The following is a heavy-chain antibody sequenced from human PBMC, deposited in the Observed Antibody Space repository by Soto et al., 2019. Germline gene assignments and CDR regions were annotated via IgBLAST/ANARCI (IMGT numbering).Heavy chain of an antibody. CDR1: GFTFSSYA. Sequence: GESLKISCAASGFTFSSYAMSWVRQAPGKGLEWVSAISGSGGSTYYADSVKGRFTISRDNSKNTLYLQMNSLRAEDTAVYYCAITITRRGWFDPWGQGTLVTVSS. CDR2: ISGSGGST. V-gene: IGHV3-23*01. J-gene: IGHJ5*02. CDR3: AITITRRGWFDP. D-gene: IGHD3-16*01.